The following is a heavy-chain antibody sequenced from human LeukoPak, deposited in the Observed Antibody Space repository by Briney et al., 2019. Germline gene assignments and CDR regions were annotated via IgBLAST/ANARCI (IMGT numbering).Heavy chain of an antibody. CDR1: GGSISSSNW. D-gene: IGHD4-17*01. J-gene: IGHJ4*02. CDR2: IYHSGST. CDR3: ARGPERRLQGMTTVTTGVDY. Sequence: PSGTLSLTCAVSGGSISSSNWWSWVRQPPGKGLEWIGEIYHSGSTNYNPSLKSRVTISVDKSKNQFSLKLSSVTAADTAVYYCARGPERRLQGMTTVTTGVDYWGQGTLVTVSS. V-gene: IGHV4-4*02.